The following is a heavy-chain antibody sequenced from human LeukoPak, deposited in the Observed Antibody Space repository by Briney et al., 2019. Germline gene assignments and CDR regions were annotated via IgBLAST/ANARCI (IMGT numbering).Heavy chain of an antibody. Sequence: GGSLRLSCAASGFTFDDYAMHWVRHTPGKGLEWVSGISWNSGSIVYADSVKGRFTISRDNAKNSLYLQMNSLRAEDTALYYCAKDIHYYDSSGFDYWGQGTLVTVSS. CDR1: GFTFDDYA. J-gene: IGHJ4*02. CDR3: AKDIHYYDSSGFDY. CDR2: ISWNSGSI. V-gene: IGHV3-9*01. D-gene: IGHD3-22*01.